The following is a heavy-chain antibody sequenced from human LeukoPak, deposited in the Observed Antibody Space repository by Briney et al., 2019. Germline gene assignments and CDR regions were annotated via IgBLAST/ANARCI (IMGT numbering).Heavy chain of an antibody. CDR3: ARPRVPAAISYNWFDP. D-gene: IGHD2-2*02. CDR2: MNPNSGNT. CDR1: GYTFSSYG. V-gene: IGHV1-8*02. Sequence: ASVKVSCKASGYTFSSYGISWVRQAPGQGLEWMGWMNPNSGNTGYAQKFQGRVTMTRNTSISTAYMELSSLRSEDTAVYYCARPRVPAAISYNWFDPWGQGTLVTVSS. J-gene: IGHJ5*02.